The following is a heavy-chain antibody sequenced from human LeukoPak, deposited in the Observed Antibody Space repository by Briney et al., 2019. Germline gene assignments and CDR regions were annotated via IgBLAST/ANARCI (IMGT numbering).Heavy chain of an antibody. J-gene: IGHJ3*02. D-gene: IGHD5-12*01. CDR3: AKVRSGQTAFDAFDI. V-gene: IGHV3-30*02. CDR1: GFTYSNYG. Sequence: GGSLRLSCAASGFTYSNYGMDWVRQAPGKGLEWVAFIQYDGSNKYYADSVKGRFTISRDNIKNTLSLQMNSLRAEDTAVYYCAKVRSGQTAFDAFDIWGQGTMVTVPS. CDR2: IQYDGSNK.